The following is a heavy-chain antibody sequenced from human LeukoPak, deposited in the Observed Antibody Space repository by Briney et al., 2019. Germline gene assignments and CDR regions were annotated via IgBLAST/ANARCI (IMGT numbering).Heavy chain of an antibody. CDR1: GFTFSSYE. CDR3: ARGEGSGWHPDY. CDR2: ISSSGSTI. J-gene: IGHJ4*02. V-gene: IGHV3-48*03. Sequence: GGSLRLSCAATGFTFSSYEMNWVRQAPGKGLEWVSYISSSGSTIYYADSVKGRFTISRDNAKNSLYLQMNSLRAEDTAVYYCARGEGSGWHPDYWGQGTLVTVSS. D-gene: IGHD6-19*01.